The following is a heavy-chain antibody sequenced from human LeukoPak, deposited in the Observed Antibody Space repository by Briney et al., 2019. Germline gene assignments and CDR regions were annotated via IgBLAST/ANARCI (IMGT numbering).Heavy chain of an antibody. CDR3: ARRSMVRTVGYYYGMDV. CDR2: IYYSGST. CDR1: GGSISSDY. J-gene: IGHJ6*02. Sequence: SETLSLTCTVSGGSISSDYWSWIRQPPGKGLERIGYIYYSGSTSYNPSLKSRATISVDTSKKQFSLKLSSVTAADTAVYYCARRSMVRTVGYYYGMDVWGQGTTVTVSS. V-gene: IGHV4-59*08. D-gene: IGHD4/OR15-4a*01.